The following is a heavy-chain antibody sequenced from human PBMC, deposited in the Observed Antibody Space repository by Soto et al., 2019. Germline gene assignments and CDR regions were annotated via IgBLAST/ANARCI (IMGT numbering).Heavy chain of an antibody. V-gene: IGHV6-1*01. J-gene: IGHJ3*01. D-gene: IGHD1-26*01. CDR3: VRGKGRNDAFNV. CDR2: TCYRSEWYN. Sequence: SQTLSRTCDSSVDSVSSNSATWNFIKQSPSRGLEWLGRTCYRSEWYNDYAASVKSRIIINPDTSKNQFSLQLNSVSPEDTAVYYCVRGKGRNDAFNVWGQGTMVTVSS. CDR1: VDSVSSNSAT.